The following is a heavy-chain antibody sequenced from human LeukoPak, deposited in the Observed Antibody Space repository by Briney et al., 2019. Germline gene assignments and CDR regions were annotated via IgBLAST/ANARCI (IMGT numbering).Heavy chain of an antibody. V-gene: IGHV4-59*11. CDR3: ARAYSSVVPYYYYYMDV. D-gene: IGHD6-25*01. J-gene: IGHJ6*03. CDR2: IYYSGST. CDR1: GGSISSHY. Sequence: PSETLSLTCTASGGSISSHYWSWIRQPPGKGLEWIGYIYYSGSTNYNPSLKSRVTISVDTSKNQFSLKLSSVTAADTAVYYCARAYSSVVPYYYYYMDVWGKGTTVTVSS.